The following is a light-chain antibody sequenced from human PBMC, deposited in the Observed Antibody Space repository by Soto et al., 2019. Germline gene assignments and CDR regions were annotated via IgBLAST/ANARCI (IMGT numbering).Light chain of an antibody. V-gene: IGKV3-15*01. J-gene: IGKJ1*01. CDR2: GTS. CDR3: QQHNSWPWT. Sequence: IVMTQSPATLSVSPGESATLSCRASQSVSSNLGWYQQKPGQAPRLLIHGTSARITGIPDRFSGSGSGTEFTLTISSLQSEDFAVYYCQQHNSWPWTFGQGTKVDIK. CDR1: QSVSSN.